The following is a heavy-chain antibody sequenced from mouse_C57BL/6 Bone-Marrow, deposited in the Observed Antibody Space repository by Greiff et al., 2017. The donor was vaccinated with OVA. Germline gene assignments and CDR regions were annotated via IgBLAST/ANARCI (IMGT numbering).Heavy chain of an antibody. D-gene: IGHD1-1*01. V-gene: IGHV1-58*01. CDR3: EVIYYYGSSYVRYFDV. CDR1: GYTFTSYG. J-gene: IGHJ1*03. Sequence: EVQLQQSGAELVRPGSSVKMSCKTSGYTFTSYGINWVKQRPGQGLEWIGYIYIGNGYTEYNEKFKGKATLTSDTSSSTAYMQLSSLTSEDSAIYFCEVIYYYGSSYVRYFDVWGTGTTVTVSS. CDR2: IYIGNGYT.